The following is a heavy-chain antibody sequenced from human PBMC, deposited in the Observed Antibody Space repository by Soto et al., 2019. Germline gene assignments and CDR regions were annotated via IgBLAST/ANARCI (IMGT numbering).Heavy chain of an antibody. J-gene: IGHJ5*02. CDR2: ISYDGSNK. CDR1: GFTFSSYA. CDR3: ARGSSPQGFDP. Sequence: GGSLRLSCAASGFTFSSYAMHWVRQAPGKGLERVAVISYDGSNKYYADSVKGRFTISRDNSKNTLYLQMNSLRAEDTAVYYCARGSSPQGFDPWGQGTLVTVSS. V-gene: IGHV3-30-3*01.